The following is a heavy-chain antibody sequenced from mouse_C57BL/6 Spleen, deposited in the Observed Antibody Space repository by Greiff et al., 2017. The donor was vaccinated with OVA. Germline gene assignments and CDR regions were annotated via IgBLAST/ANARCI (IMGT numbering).Heavy chain of an antibody. J-gene: IGHJ4*01. CDR2: INYDGSST. CDR3: ASLTYYGSSYAMDY. D-gene: IGHD1-1*01. CDR1: GFTFSDYY. Sequence: EVMLVESEGGLVQPGSSMKLSCTASGFTFSDYYMAWVRQVPEKGLEWVANINYDGSSTYYLDSLKSRFIISRDNAKNILYLQMSSLKSEDTATYYCASLTYYGSSYAMDYWGQGTSVTVSS. V-gene: IGHV5-16*01.